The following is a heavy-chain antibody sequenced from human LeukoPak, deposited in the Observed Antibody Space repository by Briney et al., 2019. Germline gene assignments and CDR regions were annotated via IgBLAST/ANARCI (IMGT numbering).Heavy chain of an antibody. CDR1: GFTFSSYW. D-gene: IGHD7-27*01. CDR2: IKQDGSEK. V-gene: IGHV3-7*03. CDR3: AKDTQTGMYYFDY. Sequence: PGGSLRLSCAASGFTFSSYWMSWVRQAPGKGLEWVANIKQDGSEKYYVDSVKGRFTISRDNAKNSLYLQMNSLRAEDTALYYCAKDTQTGMYYFDYWGQGTLVTVSS. J-gene: IGHJ4*02.